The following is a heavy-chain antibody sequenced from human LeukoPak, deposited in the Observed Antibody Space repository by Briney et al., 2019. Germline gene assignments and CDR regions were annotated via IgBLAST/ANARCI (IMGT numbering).Heavy chain of an antibody. D-gene: IGHD6-13*01. Sequence: SVTVSCKGSGGTFSSYAISWVRQAPGQGLEWMGGIIPIFGTANYAQKFQGRVTITADESTSTAYMELSSLRSEDTAVYYCARDLRRAAAGLDYWGQGTLVTVSS. CDR1: GGTFSSYA. CDR2: IIPIFGTA. V-gene: IGHV1-69*13. J-gene: IGHJ4*02. CDR3: ARDLRRAAAGLDY.